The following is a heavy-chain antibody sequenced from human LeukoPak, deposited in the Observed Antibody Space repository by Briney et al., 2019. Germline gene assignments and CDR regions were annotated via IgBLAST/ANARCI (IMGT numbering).Heavy chain of an antibody. Sequence: GNINYNPSLKSRVTISVDTSKNQFSLKLNSVTAADTAVYYCARVGEVATWCYYYMDVWGKGTTVTVSS. V-gene: IGHV4-59*01. D-gene: IGHD5-12*01. CDR3: ARVGEVATWCYYYMDV. J-gene: IGHJ6*03. CDR2: GNI.